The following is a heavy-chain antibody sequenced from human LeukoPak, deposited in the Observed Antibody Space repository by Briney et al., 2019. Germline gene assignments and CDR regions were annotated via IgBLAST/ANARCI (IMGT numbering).Heavy chain of an antibody. D-gene: IGHD6-6*01. CDR3: ARDWIGDSSSSSDY. V-gene: IGHV3-20*04. CDR2: INWNGGST. Sequence: PGGSLRLSCAASGFTFDDYGMSWLRQAPGKGLEWVSGINWNGGSTGYADSVKGRFTISRDNAKNSLYLQMNSLRAEDTALYYCARDWIGDSSSSSDYWGQGTLVTVSS. J-gene: IGHJ4*02. CDR1: GFTFDDYG.